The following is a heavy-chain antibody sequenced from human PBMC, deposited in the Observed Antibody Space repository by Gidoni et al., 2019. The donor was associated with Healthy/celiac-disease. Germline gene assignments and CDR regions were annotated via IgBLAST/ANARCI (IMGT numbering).Heavy chain of an antibody. CDR2: ISNSGSTI. CDR1: GFTFSAYY. V-gene: IGHV3-11*01. J-gene: IGHJ6*02. Sequence: QVQRVESGGGVVTPGGSLRLYCGASGFTFSAYYRRWIRQAPGKGLELLSYISNSGSTIYYADSVKGRFTISRDNAKNSLDLQMNSLRAEDTAVYSCARDQGGMDVWGLGTTVTVSS. CDR3: ARDQGGMDV.